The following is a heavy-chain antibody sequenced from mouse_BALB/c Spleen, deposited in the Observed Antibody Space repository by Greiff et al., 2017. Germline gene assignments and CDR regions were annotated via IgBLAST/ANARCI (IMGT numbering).Heavy chain of an antibody. J-gene: IGHJ1*01. Sequence: QVQLKESGPGLVAPSQSLSITCTVSGFSLTSYDISWIRQPPGKGLEWLGVIWTGGGTNYNSAFMSRLSISKDNSKSQVFLKMNSLQTDDTAIYYCVRRIHYYGLWYFDVWGAGTTVTVSS. CDR2: IWTGGGT. V-gene: IGHV2-9-2*01. CDR1: GFSLTSYD. D-gene: IGHD1-2*01. CDR3: VRRIHYYGLWYFDV.